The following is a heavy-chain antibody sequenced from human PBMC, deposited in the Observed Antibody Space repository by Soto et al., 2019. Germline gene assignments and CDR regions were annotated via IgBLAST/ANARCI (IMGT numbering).Heavy chain of an antibody. J-gene: IGHJ5*02. D-gene: IGHD3-22*01. Sequence: SETLSLTCAVLGGSFSGYYWDWIRQPPGKGLEWIGDVYHSGSSNYNPSLKSRVTISVDTSKNQFSLKLSSVTAADTAVYYCASYYDSRRAYNWFDPWGQGTLVTVSS. CDR1: GGSFSGYY. CDR3: ASYYDSRRAYNWFDP. V-gene: IGHV4-34*01. CDR2: VYHSGSS.